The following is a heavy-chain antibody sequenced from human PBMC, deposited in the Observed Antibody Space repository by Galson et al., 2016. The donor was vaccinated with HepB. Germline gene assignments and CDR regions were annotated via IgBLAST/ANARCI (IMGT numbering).Heavy chain of an antibody. D-gene: IGHD6-13*01. J-gene: IGHJ6*03. CDR2: TYYRSKWYN. V-gene: IGHV6-1*01. CDR1: GDSVSSNSAA. CDR3: ARDETRYNSSLNYYYYYMDV. Sequence: CAISGDSVSSNSAAWSWIRQSPSRGLEWLGRTYYRSKWYNDYAVSVKSRITINPDTSKNQFSLQLNSVTPEDTAVYYCARDETRYNSSLNYYYYYMDVWGKGTTVTVSS.